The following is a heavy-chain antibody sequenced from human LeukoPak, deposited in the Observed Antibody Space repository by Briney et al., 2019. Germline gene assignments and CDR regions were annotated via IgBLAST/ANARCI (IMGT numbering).Heavy chain of an antibody. CDR2: ISGSGGST. V-gene: IGHV3-23*01. CDR3: AKAPTLYCSSTSCPVAAD. CDR1: GFTFSSYA. Sequence: PGGSLRLSCAASGFTFSSYAMSWVRQAPGKGLEWVSAISGSGGSTYYADSVKGRFTISRDNSKNTLYLQMNSLRVEDTAVYYCAKAPTLYCSSTSCPVAADWGQGTLVTVSS. D-gene: IGHD2-2*01. J-gene: IGHJ4*02.